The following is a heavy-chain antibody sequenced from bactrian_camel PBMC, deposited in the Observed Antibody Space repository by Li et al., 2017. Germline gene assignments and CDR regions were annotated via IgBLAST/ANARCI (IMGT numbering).Heavy chain of an antibody. D-gene: IGHD1*01. J-gene: IGHJ4*01. CDR1: GHTYGLYC. Sequence: VQLVESGGGSVQTGGSLRLSCTSSGHTYGLYCLGWFRQIPGKEREGLASIDSEGRTTSADSVKGRFTISRDSAQNILYLQMNSLKPEDTAMYYCAAEAREDWNCRLGRTLGANFWGQGTQVTVS. CDR2: IDSEGRT. V-gene: IGHV3S53*01. CDR3: AAEAREDWNCRLGRTLGANF.